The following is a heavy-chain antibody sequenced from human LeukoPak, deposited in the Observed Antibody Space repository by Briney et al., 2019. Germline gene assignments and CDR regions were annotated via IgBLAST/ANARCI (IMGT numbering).Heavy chain of an antibody. CDR1: GYTFTGYY. D-gene: IGHD3-22*01. CDR3: ARYYDSSGYSSEYFQH. J-gene: IGHJ1*01. Sequence: ASVRVSCKASGYTFTGYYIHWVRQAPGQGLEWMGRINPNSGGTNYAQKFQGRVTMTRDTSISTAYMELRRLRSDDTAVYYCARYYDSSGYSSEYFQHWGQGTLVTVSS. V-gene: IGHV1-2*06. CDR2: INPNSGGT.